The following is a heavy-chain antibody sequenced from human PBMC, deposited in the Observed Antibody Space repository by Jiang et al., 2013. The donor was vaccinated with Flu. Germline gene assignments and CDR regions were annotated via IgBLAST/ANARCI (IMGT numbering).Heavy chain of an antibody. D-gene: IGHD3-22*01. J-gene: IGHJ4*02. CDR3: ARARYSYDSSGYHRILDY. CDR1: GGSISSYY. Sequence: PGLVKPSETLSLTCTVSGGSISSYYWSWIRQPPGKGLEWIGYIYYSGSTNYNPSLKSRVTISVDTSKNQFSLKLSSVTAADTAVYYCARARYSYDSSGYHRILDYWGQGTLVTVSS. CDR2: IYYSGST. V-gene: IGHV4-59*01.